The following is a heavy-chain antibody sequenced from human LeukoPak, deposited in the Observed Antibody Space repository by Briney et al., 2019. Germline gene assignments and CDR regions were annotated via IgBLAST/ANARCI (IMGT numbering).Heavy chain of an antibody. J-gene: IGHJ5*02. CDR3: ARGRSFVLAAALT. Sequence: PGGSLRLSCAASGFTFSSYAMHWVRQAPGKGLEWVAVISYDGSNKYYADSVKGRFTISRDNSKNTLYLQMNSLRAEDTAVYYCARGRSFVLAAALTWGQGTLVTVSS. CDR2: ISYDGSNK. CDR1: GFTFSSYA. V-gene: IGHV3-30*04. D-gene: IGHD6-13*01.